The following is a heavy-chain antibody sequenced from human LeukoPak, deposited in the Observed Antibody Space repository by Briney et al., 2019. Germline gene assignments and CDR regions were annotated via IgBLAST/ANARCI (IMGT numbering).Heavy chain of an antibody. CDR3: ARIKSSSWDAFDI. CDR1: GFTFSRYA. J-gene: IGHJ3*02. D-gene: IGHD6-13*01. Sequence: GGSLRLSCAASGFTFSRYAMNWVRQAPGKGLEWVSVIYSGGSTYYADSVKGRFTISRDNSKNTLYLQMNSLRAEDTAVYYCARIKSSSWDAFDIWGLGTMVTVSS. V-gene: IGHV3-53*01. CDR2: IYSGGST.